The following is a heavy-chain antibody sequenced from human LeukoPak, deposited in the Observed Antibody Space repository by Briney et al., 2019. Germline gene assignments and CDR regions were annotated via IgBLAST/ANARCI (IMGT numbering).Heavy chain of an antibody. V-gene: IGHV3-53*01. D-gene: IGHD4-17*01. CDR2: IYGGGNI. Sequence: GGSLRLSCAASGFTVSSNYMNWVRQAPGKGLEWVSVIYGGGNIYYADSVKGRFTISRDNSKNTLYLQMNSLRAEDTAVYYCAKGPRMTTVTIDYFDYWGQGTLVTVSS. CDR3: AKGPRMTTVTIDYFDY. J-gene: IGHJ4*02. CDR1: GFTVSSNY.